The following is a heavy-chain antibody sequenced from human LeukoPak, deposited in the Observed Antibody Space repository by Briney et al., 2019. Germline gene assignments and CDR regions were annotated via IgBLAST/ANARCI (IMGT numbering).Heavy chain of an antibody. J-gene: IGHJ5*02. V-gene: IGHV3-23*01. CDR1: GFTFSSYS. CDR3: AKSLWDFSPGYFDP. CDR2: ISGSGTNT. Sequence: GGSLRLPCAASGFTFSSYSMNWVRQAPGKGLEWVSAISGSGTNTYYAGSVKGRFTISRDNSKNALYLQMNSLRVEDTAVYYCAKSLWDFSPGYFDPWGQGIQVIVSA. D-gene: IGHD1-26*01.